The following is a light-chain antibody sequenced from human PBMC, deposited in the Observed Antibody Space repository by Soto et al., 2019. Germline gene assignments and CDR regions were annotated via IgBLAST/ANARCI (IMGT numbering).Light chain of an antibody. V-gene: IGKV1-5*03. CDR3: QHYNSYSEA. CDR2: KAS. J-gene: IGKJ1*01. CDR1: QTISSW. Sequence: IQVTQSPSSLSASVGDRVIITCRASQTISSWLAWYQQKPGKAPKLLIYKASTLKSGVPSRFSGSGSGTEFTLTISSLQPDDFATYYCQHYNSYSEAFGQGTKVDIK.